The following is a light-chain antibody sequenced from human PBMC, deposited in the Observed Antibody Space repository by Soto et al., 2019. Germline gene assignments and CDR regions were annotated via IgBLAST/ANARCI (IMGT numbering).Light chain of an antibody. CDR2: EGI. Sequence: QSVPTQPASVSGSPGQSITISCTGTSSTVGGFNVVSWYQQHPGKAPKVIIYEGIKRPSGVSNRFSGSNSGSTASLTISGLQAEDEADYYCCSYVGATTYVFGTGTKVTVL. J-gene: IGLJ1*01. CDR3: CSYVGATTYV. V-gene: IGLV2-23*01. CDR1: SSTVGGFNV.